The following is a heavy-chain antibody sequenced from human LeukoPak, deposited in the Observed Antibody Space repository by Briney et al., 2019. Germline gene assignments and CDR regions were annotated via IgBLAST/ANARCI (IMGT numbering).Heavy chain of an antibody. D-gene: IGHD3-3*01. CDR2: ISAYNGNT. J-gene: IGHJ4*02. V-gene: IGHV1-18*01. CDR3: ARETERFYYDFWSGYSPYYFDY. Sequence: ASVKVSCKASGYTFTSYGISWVRQAPGQGLEWMGWISAYNGNTNYAQKLQGRVTMTADTSTSTAYMELRSLRSDDTAVYYCARETERFYYDFWSGYSPYYFDYWGQGTLVTVSS. CDR1: GYTFTSYG.